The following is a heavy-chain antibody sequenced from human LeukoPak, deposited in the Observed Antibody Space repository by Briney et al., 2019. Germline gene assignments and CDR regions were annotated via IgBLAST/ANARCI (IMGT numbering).Heavy chain of an antibody. CDR3: ARDLPGAAVEGTTRGMDV. D-gene: IGHD6-19*01. CDR1: GYIFTSRG. Sequence: GASVTVSCKASGYIFTSRGITWVRQAPGQGLEWMGWISAYNGNTNYGQNVQGRVTVTRDTSTSTAYMELRSLRSDDTAVYFCARDLPGAAVEGTTRGMDVWGQGTTVTVSS. J-gene: IGHJ6*02. V-gene: IGHV1-18*01. CDR2: ISAYNGNT.